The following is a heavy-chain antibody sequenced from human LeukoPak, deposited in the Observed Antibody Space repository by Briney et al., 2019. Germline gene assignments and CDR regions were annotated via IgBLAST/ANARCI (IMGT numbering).Heavy chain of an antibody. D-gene: IGHD6-13*01. V-gene: IGHV3-23*01. Sequence: GRSLRLSCAASGFTFSSYAMSWVRQAPGKGLEWVSAISGSGGSTYYADSVKGRFTISRDNSKNTLYLQMNSLRAEDTAVYYCARDQRLGNSWFFLDYWGQGTLVTVSS. J-gene: IGHJ4*02. CDR3: ARDQRLGNSWFFLDY. CDR2: ISGSGGST. CDR1: GFTFSSYA.